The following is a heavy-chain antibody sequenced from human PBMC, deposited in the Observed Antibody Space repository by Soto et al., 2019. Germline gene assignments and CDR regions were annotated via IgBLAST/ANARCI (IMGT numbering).Heavy chain of an antibody. Sequence: QVQLVQSGAEVKRPGSSVKVSCKASGDTFSFYSINWVRQAPGLGLEWMGRVNPILSMSNYAQRSQGRVTMTADKSTITAYMELSGLRSEDTAMYYCATSYGSGYRAFDYWGQGALVTVSS. CDR2: VNPILSMS. D-gene: IGHD3-10*01. CDR3: ATSYGSGYRAFDY. CDR1: GDTFSFYS. V-gene: IGHV1-69*04. J-gene: IGHJ4*02.